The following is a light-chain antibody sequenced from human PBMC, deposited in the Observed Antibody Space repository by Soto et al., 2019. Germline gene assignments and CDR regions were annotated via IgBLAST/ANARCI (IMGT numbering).Light chain of an antibody. CDR3: HQRQSWPRT. V-gene: IGKV3D-15*03. CDR2: QTS. Sequence: EIVLTQSPGTLSASPGDRVTLSCRASQYINTRLAWYQHRPGQAPRLLIYQTSIRAAGIPARFSASGSGTDFTLTISDVQPEDFALYYCHQRQSWPRTFGQGTKVE. CDR1: QYINTR. J-gene: IGKJ1*01.